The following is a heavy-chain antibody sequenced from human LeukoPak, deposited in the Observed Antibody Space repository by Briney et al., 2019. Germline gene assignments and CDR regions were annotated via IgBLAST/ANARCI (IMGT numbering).Heavy chain of an antibody. V-gene: IGHV1-18*01. J-gene: IGHJ4*02. D-gene: IGHD3-22*01. CDR1: GYTFTSYG. CDR3: ARDFEYYYDSSGYYRDY. CDR2: ISAYNGNT. Sequence: GASVKVSCKASGYTFTSYGISWVRQAPGQGLEWMGWISAYNGNTNYAQKLQGRVTMTTDTSTSTAYMELRSLRSDDTAVYYCARDFEYYYDSSGYYRDYWGQGTLVTVSS.